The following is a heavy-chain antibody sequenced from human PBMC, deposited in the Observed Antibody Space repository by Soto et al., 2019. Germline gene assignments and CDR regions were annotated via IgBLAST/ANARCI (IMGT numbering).Heavy chain of an antibody. V-gene: IGHV3-11*01. D-gene: IGHD3-10*01. CDR3: ARDDPYYYGSGSFDY. CDR2: ISSSGSTI. Sequence: PGGSLRLSCAASGLTFSDHYMSWIRQAPGKGLEWVSYISSSGSTINYADSVKGRFTISRDNAKNSLYLQMNSLRAEDTAVYYCARDDPYYYGSGSFDYWGQGTLVTVSS. CDR1: GLTFSDHY. J-gene: IGHJ4*02.